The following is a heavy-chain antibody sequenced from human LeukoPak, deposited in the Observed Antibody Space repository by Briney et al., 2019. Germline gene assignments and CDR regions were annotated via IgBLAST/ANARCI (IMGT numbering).Heavy chain of an antibody. V-gene: IGHV4-38-2*02. D-gene: IGHD3-3*01. CDR1: GYSISSGYY. J-gene: IGHJ5*02. CDR2: IYHSGST. Sequence: SETLSLTCTVSGYSISSGYYWGWIRQPPGKGLEWIGSIYHSGSTYYNPSLKSRVTISVDTSKNQFSLKLSSVTAADTAVYYCARSRDGVVTQNWFDPWGQGTLVTVSS. CDR3: ARSRDGVVTQNWFDP.